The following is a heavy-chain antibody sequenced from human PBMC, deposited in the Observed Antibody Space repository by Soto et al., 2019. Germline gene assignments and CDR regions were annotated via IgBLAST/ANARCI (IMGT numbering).Heavy chain of an antibody. CDR2: IWYDGSNK. Sequence: GGSLRLSCAASGFTFSSYGMHWVRQAPGKGLEWVAVIWYDGSNKYYADSVKGRFTISRDNSKNTLYLQMNSLRAEDTAVYYCASPYYYDSSGSNGGDAFDIWGQGTMVTVSS. V-gene: IGHV3-33*01. D-gene: IGHD3-22*01. J-gene: IGHJ3*02. CDR1: GFTFSSYG. CDR3: ASPYYYDSSGSNGGDAFDI.